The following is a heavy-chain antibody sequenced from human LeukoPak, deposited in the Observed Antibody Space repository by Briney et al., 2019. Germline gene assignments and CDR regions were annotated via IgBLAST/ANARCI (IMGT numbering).Heavy chain of an antibody. J-gene: IGHJ4*02. CDR3: ASGAADGYNFGFDY. V-gene: IGHV4-59*12. Sequence: PSETLSLTCTVSGASLNEYYWSWIRQPPGKALEWIGFIHSSGSANSNPSLTSRVTISIDTSKNQFSLNLRSLTAADTAVYFCASGAADGYNFGFDYWGQGTLAAVSS. CDR1: GASLNEYY. CDR2: IHSSGSA. D-gene: IGHD5-24*01.